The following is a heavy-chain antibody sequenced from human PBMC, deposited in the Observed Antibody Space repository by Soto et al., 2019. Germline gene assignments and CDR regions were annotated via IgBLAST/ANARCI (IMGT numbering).Heavy chain of an antibody. V-gene: IGHV3-9*01. CDR3: AKVSTSFGHDDAFDI. J-gene: IGHJ3*02. D-gene: IGHD3-3*01. Sequence: EVQLVESGGGLVQPGRSLRLSCAASGFTFDDYAMHWVRQAPGKGLEWVSGISWNSGSIGYADSVKGRFTISRDNAKNSLYLQMNSLRAEDTALYYCAKVSTSFGHDDAFDIWGQGTMVTVSS. CDR2: ISWNSGSI. CDR1: GFTFDDYA.